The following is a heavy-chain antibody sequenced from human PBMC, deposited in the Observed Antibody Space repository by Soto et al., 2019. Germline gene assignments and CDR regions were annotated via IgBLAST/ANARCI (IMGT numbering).Heavy chain of an antibody. J-gene: IGHJ4*02. CDR3: ARGLYSGWHYFDY. CDR1: GFTVSSNY. V-gene: IGHV3-66*01. Sequence: EVQLVESGGGLVQPGGCLRLSCPASGFTVSSNYMSWVRQAPGKGLECAPVIDSGGSTYYADSVKGRFTISKDNSKNTLYLQMNSLRAEETAVYYCARGLYSGWHYFDYWGQGTLVTVSS. D-gene: IGHD5-12*01. CDR2: IDSGGST.